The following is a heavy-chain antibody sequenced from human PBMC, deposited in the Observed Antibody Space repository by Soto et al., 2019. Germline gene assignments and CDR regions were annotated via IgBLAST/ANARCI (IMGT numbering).Heavy chain of an antibody. CDR2: IVVGSGNT. D-gene: IGHD3-9*01. Sequence: SVKVSCKASGFTFTSSAMQWVRQARGQRLEWIGWIVVGSGNTNYAQKFQERVTITRDMSTSTAYMELSSLRSEDTAVYYCAAGPYYDILTGYYNYYYYYGMDVWGQGTTVTVSS. V-gene: IGHV1-58*02. J-gene: IGHJ6*02. CDR1: GFTFTSSA. CDR3: AAGPYYDILTGYYNYYYYYGMDV.